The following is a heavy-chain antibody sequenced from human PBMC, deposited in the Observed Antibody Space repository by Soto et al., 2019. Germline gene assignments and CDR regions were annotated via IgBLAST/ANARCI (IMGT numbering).Heavy chain of an antibody. Sequence: PGRSHMIADETCGCTCISYAMHCVRQETGKGLEWVAVISYDGSNKYYADSVKGRFTISRDNSKNTLYLQMNSLRAEDTAVYYCARDQLYAWVYYYYYGMDVLGQGTTVTVSS. V-gene: IGHV3-30-3*01. CDR1: GCTCISYA. D-gene: IGHD5-18*01. CDR3: ARDQLYAWVYYYYYGMDV. J-gene: IGHJ6*02. CDR2: ISYDGSNK.